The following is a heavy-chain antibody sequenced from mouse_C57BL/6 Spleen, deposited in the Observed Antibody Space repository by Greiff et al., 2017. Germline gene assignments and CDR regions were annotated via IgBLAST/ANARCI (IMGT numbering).Heavy chain of an antibody. D-gene: IGHD2-1*01. Sequence: QVQLQQSGAELVRPGASVKLSCKASGYTFTDYYINWVKQRPGQGLEWIARIYPGSGNTYYNEKFKGKATLTAEKSSSTAYMQISSLTSEDSTVYFCARDNDGNYDEAYWGQGTLVTVSA. CDR2: IYPGSGNT. J-gene: IGHJ3*01. V-gene: IGHV1-76*01. CDR3: ARDNDGNYDEAY. CDR1: GYTFTDYY.